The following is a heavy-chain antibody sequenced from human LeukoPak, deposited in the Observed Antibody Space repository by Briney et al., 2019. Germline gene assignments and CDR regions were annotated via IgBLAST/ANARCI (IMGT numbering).Heavy chain of an antibody. D-gene: IGHD3-3*01. CDR1: AFTFDDYA. V-gene: IGHV3-9*01. CDR2: ISWNSGSI. CDR3: ARLHYDFWRVDYFDY. J-gene: IGHJ4*02. Sequence: GRSLRLSCAAPAFTFDDYAMHWVRQAPGKGLEWVSGISWNSGSIGYADSVKGRFTISRDNAKNSLYLQMNSLRAEDTALYYCARLHYDFWRVDYFDYWGQGTLVTVSS.